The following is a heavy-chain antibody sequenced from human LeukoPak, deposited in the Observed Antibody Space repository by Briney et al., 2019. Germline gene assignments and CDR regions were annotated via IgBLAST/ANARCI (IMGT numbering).Heavy chain of an antibody. D-gene: IGHD3-3*01. Sequence: PGRSLRLSCAASGFTFSSYGMHWVRQAPGKGLEWVALIWYDGSNKYYADSVKGRFTISRDNSKNTLYLQMNSLRAEDTAVYYCAKGDDFWSGHPEYWGQGTLVTASS. CDR2: IWYDGSNK. J-gene: IGHJ4*02. CDR1: GFTFSSYG. CDR3: AKGDDFWSGHPEY. V-gene: IGHV3-33*06.